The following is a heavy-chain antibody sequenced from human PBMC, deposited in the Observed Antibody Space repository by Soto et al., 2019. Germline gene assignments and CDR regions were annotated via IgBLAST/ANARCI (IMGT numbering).Heavy chain of an antibody. V-gene: IGHV4-4*02. J-gene: IGHJ4*02. CDR1: GGSVSSSNW. CDR2: IYHSGST. D-gene: IGHD3-10*01. Sequence: QVQLQESGPGLVKPSGTLSLTCTVSGGSVSSSNWWNWVRQPPGKGLEWIGEIYHSGSTNYNPSLKSRVTISVDKSKNQFSRKLNSVTAADTAVYYCARGYYGSGRSDYWGQGTLVTVSS. CDR3: ARGYYGSGRSDY.